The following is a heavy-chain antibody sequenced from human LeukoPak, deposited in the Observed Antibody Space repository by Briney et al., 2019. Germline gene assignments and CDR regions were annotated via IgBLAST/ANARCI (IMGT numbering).Heavy chain of an antibody. J-gene: IGHJ1*01. CDR2: IYYSGST. Sequence: SETLSLTCTVSGGSISSGDYYWSWIRQPPGKGLQWTGYIYYSGSTYYNPSLKSRVTISVDTSKNQFSLKLSSVTAADTAVYYCAREKYCSSTSCYDYFQHWGQGTLVTVSS. CDR1: GGSISSGDYY. CDR3: AREKYCSSTSCYDYFQH. D-gene: IGHD2-2*01. V-gene: IGHV4-30-4*01.